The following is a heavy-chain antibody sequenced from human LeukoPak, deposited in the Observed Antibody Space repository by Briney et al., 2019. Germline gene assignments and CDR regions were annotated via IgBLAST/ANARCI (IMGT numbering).Heavy chain of an antibody. CDR3: ARGVPARWYYDSSGYYYFDY. D-gene: IGHD3-22*01. V-gene: IGHV4-30-2*01. Sequence: SETLSLTCAVSGGSISSGGYSWSWIRQPPGKGLEWIGYIYHSGSTYYNPSLKSRVTISVDRSKNQFSLKLSSVTAADTAVYYCARGVPARWYYDSSGYYYFDYWGQGTLVTVPS. CDR1: GGSISSGGYS. CDR2: IYHSGST. J-gene: IGHJ4*02.